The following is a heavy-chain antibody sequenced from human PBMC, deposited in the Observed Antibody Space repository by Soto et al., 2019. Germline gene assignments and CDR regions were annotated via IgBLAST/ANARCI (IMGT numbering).Heavy chain of an antibody. D-gene: IGHD3-10*01. Sequence: SETLSLTCTVSGDSINNYYWNWIRQPPGKGLEWIGYIYNSGNTNHNPSLKSRVTISVDTSKNQFSLKLTSVTAADTAVYHCATRFYSSGVLFDYWGQGTLVTVSS. CDR3: ATRFYSSGVLFDY. J-gene: IGHJ4*02. CDR2: IYNSGNT. V-gene: IGHV4-59*01. CDR1: GDSINNYY.